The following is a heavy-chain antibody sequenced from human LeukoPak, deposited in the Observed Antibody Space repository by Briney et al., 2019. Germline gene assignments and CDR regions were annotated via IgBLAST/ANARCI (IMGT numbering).Heavy chain of an antibody. Sequence: SETLSLTCTVSGGSFNSGSYYWNWIRQPPGKGLEWIGYIYYSGSTNYNPSLKSRVTISVDTSKNQFSLKLSSVTAADTAVYYCARAAYSGSYHSDYWGQGTLVTVSS. CDR1: GGSFNSGSYY. J-gene: IGHJ4*02. CDR3: ARAAYSGSYHSDY. D-gene: IGHD1-26*01. V-gene: IGHV4-61*01. CDR2: IYYSGST.